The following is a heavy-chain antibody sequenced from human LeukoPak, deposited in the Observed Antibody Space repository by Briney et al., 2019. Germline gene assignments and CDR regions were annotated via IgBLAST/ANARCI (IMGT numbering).Heavy chain of an antibody. Sequence: GGSLRLSCAVSGSTLTEHAMSWVRQAPGKGLEWVSAISGSGGSTYYADSVKGRFTISRDNSKNTLYLQMNSLRAEDTAVYYCAKDRRIQLWLSRSHKGYYFDYWGQGTLVTVSS. CDR1: GSTLTEHA. J-gene: IGHJ4*02. CDR3: AKDRRIQLWLSRSHKGYYFDY. D-gene: IGHD5-18*01. V-gene: IGHV3-23*01. CDR2: ISGSGGST.